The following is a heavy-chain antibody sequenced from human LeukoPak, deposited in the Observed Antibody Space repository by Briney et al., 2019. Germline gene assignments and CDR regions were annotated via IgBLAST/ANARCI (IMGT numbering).Heavy chain of an antibody. Sequence: SETLSLTCTVSGGSISSYYWSWIRQPPGKGLEWIGFIFYSGSTNYNPSLKSRVTISVDTCKNQFSLKLSSVTAADTAVYYCARELYGDYADDYWGQGTLVTVSS. D-gene: IGHD4-17*01. CDR2: IFYSGST. J-gene: IGHJ4*02. CDR1: GGSISSYY. V-gene: IGHV4-59*12. CDR3: ARELYGDYADDY.